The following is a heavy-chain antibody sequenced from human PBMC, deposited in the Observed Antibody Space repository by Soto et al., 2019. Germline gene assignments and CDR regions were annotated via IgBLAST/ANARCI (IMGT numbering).Heavy chain of an antibody. V-gene: IGHV1-69*14. CDR2: ILPIFGTA. CDR3: ARRHEFGGNSDAFDI. CDR1: GGTFSTSS. J-gene: IGHJ3*02. Sequence: QVLLVQSGAEMKKPGSSGKVSCKASGGTFSTSSINWVRQAPGQRPEWMGNILPIFGTADYAQKFQGRVTITADKSTNTAYMELRSRLSEDTAVYYCARRHEFGGNSDAFDIWGQGTVVTVSS. D-gene: IGHD2-21*02.